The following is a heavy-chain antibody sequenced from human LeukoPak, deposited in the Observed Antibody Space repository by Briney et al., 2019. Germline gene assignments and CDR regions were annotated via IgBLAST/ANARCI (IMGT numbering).Heavy chain of an antibody. CDR3: ARAVDVADY. Sequence: GGSLRLSCAASGFIFTDHWMSWVRQAPGKGLEWVANIKEDESTKFYAASVRGRFTISTDNAKSSVDLQMNNLRVEDTALYYCARAVDVADYWGRGTLVTVSS. CDR1: GFIFTDHW. V-gene: IGHV3-7*01. J-gene: IGHJ4*02. D-gene: IGHD3-16*01. CDR2: IKEDESTK.